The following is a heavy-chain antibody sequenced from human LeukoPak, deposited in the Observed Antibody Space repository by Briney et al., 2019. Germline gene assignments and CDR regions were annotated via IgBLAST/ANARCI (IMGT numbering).Heavy chain of an antibody. Sequence: PGGSLRLSCAAAGFTFSSYCMHWVRQVPGKGLEWVAFIRYDGSNKYYADSVKGRFTISRDNSKNTLYLQMNSLRAEDTAVYYCAKYPWRIAAACDYWGQGTLVTVSS. V-gene: IGHV3-30*02. D-gene: IGHD6-13*01. CDR3: AKYPWRIAAACDY. CDR1: GFTFSSYC. J-gene: IGHJ4*02. CDR2: IRYDGSNK.